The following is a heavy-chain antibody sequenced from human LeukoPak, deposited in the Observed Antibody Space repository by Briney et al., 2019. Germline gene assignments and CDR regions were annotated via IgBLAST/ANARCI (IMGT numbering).Heavy chain of an antibody. CDR1: GFTLSGNH. V-gene: IGHV3-66*02. J-gene: IGHJ4*02. CDR2: IYSDGDT. Sequence: GGSLRLSCVVSGFTLSGNHMNWVRQAPGKGLEWVSVIYSDGDTYYADSVKGRFTISRDSSRNTLSLQMNSLKPEDTAVYYCARDPRDGYGHFDYWGQGTLVTVSS. CDR3: ARDPRDGYGHFDY. D-gene: IGHD5-24*01.